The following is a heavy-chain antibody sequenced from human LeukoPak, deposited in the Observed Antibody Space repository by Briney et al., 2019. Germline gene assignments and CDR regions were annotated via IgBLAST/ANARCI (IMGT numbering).Heavy chain of an antibody. Sequence: GGSLRLSCAASGFTFSSYSMNWVRQAPGKGLEWVSYISGSSSTIYYADSVKGRFTISRDNAKNSLYLQMNSLRAEDTAVYYCARDYCGGDCYEGFDYWGQGTLVTVSS. J-gene: IGHJ4*02. V-gene: IGHV3-48*01. CDR2: ISGSSSTI. CDR3: ARDYCGGDCYEGFDY. CDR1: GFTFSSYS. D-gene: IGHD2-21*01.